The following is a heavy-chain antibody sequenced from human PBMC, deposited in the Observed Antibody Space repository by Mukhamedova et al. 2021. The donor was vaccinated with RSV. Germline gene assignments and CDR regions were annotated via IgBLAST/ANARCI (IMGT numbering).Heavy chain of an antibody. D-gene: IGHD2-15*01. CDR3: AGAWSNFDF. CDR2: YI. J-gene: IGHJ4*02. V-gene: IGHV3-21*01. Sequence: YIYYADSVKGRFTISRDNAKNSLYLQMNSLRAEDTAVYYCAGAWSNFDFWGQGTLVTVSS.